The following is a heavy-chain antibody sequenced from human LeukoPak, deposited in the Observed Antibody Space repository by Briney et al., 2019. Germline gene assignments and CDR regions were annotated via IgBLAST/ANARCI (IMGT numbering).Heavy chain of an antibody. CDR1: GSSISSYY. CDR2: IYTSGST. CDR3: ARDPAYHDYGDYLHYYGMDV. D-gene: IGHD4-17*01. J-gene: IGHJ6*02. V-gene: IGHV4-4*07. Sequence: SETLSLTCTVSGSSISSYYWSWIRQPAGKGLEWIGRIYTSGSTNYNPSLKSRVTMSVDTSKNQFSLKLSSVTAADTAVYYCARDPAYHDYGDYLHYYGMDVWGQGTTVTVSS.